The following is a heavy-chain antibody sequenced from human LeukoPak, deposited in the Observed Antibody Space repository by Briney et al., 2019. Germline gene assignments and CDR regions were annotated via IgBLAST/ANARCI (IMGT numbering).Heavy chain of an antibody. Sequence: SQTLSLTCTVSGGSISSGSYYWSWIRQPAGEGLEWIGRIYTTGRTIYNPSLKSQVTISINTSKNQFSLKLTSVTATDTAMYYCARESLEFRFFDFWGQGALVTVSS. D-gene: IGHD1-1*01. CDR3: ARESLEFRFFDF. CDR2: IYTTGRT. J-gene: IGHJ4*02. V-gene: IGHV4-61*02. CDR1: GGSISSGSYY.